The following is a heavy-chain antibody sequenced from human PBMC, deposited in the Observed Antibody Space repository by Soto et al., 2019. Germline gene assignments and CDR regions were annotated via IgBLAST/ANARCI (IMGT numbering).Heavy chain of an antibody. J-gene: IGHJ5*02. V-gene: IGHV3-33*01. CDR3: AREVSGWLQWYNWFDP. CDR1: GFTFSSYG. CDR2: IWYDGSNK. Sequence: QVQLVESGGGVVQPGRSLRLSCAASGFTFSSYGMHWVRQAPGKGLEWVAVIWYDGSNKYYADSVKGRFTISRDNSKNTLYLQMNSLRAEDTAVYYCAREVSGWLQWYNWFDPWGQGTLVTVSS. D-gene: IGHD5-12*01.